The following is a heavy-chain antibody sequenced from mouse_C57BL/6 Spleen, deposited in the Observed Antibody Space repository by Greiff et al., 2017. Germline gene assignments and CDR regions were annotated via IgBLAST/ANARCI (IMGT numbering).Heavy chain of an antibody. Sequence: QLQQSGPELVKPGASVKISCKASGYSFTDYNMNWVKQSNGQSLEWIGVINTNYGTTSYNQKFKGKATLTVDQSSSTAYMQHNSLTSEDSAVYCCAGGDYYGSSVAYRGQGPLVTVSA. J-gene: IGHJ3*01. D-gene: IGHD1-1*01. CDR3: AGGDYYGSSVAY. CDR2: INTNYGTT. CDR1: GYSFTDYN. V-gene: IGHV1-39*01.